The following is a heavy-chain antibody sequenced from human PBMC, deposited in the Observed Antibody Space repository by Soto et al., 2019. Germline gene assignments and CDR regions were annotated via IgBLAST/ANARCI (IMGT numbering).Heavy chain of an antibody. J-gene: IGHJ6*02. CDR3: ARFSTMVRGLCMDV. CDR2: INPNSGGT. CDR1: GYTFTGYY. Sequence: ASVKVSCKASGYTFTGYYMHWVRQAPGQGLEWMGWINPNSGGTNYAQKFQGRVTMTRDTSIRTAYMELSRLRSDDTAVYYCARFSTMVRGLCMDVWGQGTTVTVSS. D-gene: IGHD3-10*01. V-gene: IGHV1-2*02.